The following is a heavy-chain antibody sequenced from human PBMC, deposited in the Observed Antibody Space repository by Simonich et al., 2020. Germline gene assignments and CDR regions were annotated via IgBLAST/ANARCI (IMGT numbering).Heavy chain of an antibody. J-gene: IGHJ4*02. CDR1: GGSISSYY. D-gene: IGHD5-12*01. V-gene: IGHV4-59*08. CDR3: ARHDRWLQFYFDY. CDR2: IYYSGST. Sequence: QVQLQESGPGLVKPSETLSLTCTVSGGSISSYYWSWIRHPPGKGLEWIGYIYYSGSTNYNPSLKSRVTISVDTSKNQFSLKLSSVTAADTAVYYCARHDRWLQFYFDYWGQGTLVTVSS.